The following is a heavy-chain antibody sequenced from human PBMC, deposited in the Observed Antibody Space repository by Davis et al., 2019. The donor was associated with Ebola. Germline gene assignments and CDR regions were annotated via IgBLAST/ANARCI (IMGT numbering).Heavy chain of an antibody. CDR1: GGTFSSYA. CDR3: ARGGCSGGSCYSADY. Sequence: AASVKVSCKASGGTFSSYAISWVRQAPGQGLEWMGWISAYNGNTNYAQKLQGRVTMTTDTSTSTAYMELRSLRSDDTAVYYCARGGCSGGSCYSADYWGQGILVTVSS. V-gene: IGHV1-18*01. J-gene: IGHJ4*02. CDR2: ISAYNGNT. D-gene: IGHD2-15*01.